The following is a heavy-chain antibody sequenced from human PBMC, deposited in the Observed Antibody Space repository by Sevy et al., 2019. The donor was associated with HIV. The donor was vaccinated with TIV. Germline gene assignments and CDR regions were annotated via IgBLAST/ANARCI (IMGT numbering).Heavy chain of an antibody. CDR3: AKDGGGGWGYGMDV. CDR2: ISYDGSNK. CDR1: GFTFSSYG. J-gene: IGHJ6*02. Sequence: GGSLRLSCAASGFTFSSYGMHWVRQAPGKGLEWVAVISYDGSNKYYADSGKGRFTISRDNSKNTLYLQMNSLRDEDTAVYYCAKDGGGGWGYGMDVWGQGTTVTVSS. V-gene: IGHV3-30*18. D-gene: IGHD3-16*01.